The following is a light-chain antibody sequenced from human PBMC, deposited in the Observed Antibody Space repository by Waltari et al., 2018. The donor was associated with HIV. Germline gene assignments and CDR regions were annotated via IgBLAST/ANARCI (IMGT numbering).Light chain of an antibody. CDR2: GNT. V-gene: IGLV1-40*01. Sequence: QSVLTQPPSVSGAPGQRVTIPCTGSSSNNGAGYGVHRFQQLPGTAPKLLIYGNTNRPSGVPDRFSGSKSGTSASLAITGLQAEDEGDYYCQSYDSGLSAYVFGTGTKVTVL. CDR1: SSNNGAGYG. J-gene: IGLJ1*01. CDR3: QSYDSGLSAYV.